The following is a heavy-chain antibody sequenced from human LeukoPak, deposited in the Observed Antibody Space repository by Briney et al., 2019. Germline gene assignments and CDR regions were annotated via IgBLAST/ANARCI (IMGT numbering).Heavy chain of an antibody. J-gene: IGHJ6*03. V-gene: IGHV1-2*02. CDR2: INPNSGRT. D-gene: IGHD3-3*01. CDR3: ARDASYDFWSGYYAQYYYYMDV. CDR1: GYIFSGYY. Sequence: ASVKVSCKASGYIFSGYYMHWVRQAPGQGLEWMGWINPNSGRTNYAQKLQGRVTMTTDTSTSTAYMELRSLRSDDTAVYYCARDASYDFWSGYYAQYYYYMDVWGKGTTVTVSS.